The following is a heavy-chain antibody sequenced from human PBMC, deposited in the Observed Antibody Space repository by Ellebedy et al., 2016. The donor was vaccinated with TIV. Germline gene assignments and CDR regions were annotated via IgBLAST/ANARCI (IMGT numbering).Heavy chain of an antibody. CDR2: INWSGATF. CDR3: ARSRGFSYGNDAFDL. J-gene: IGHJ3*01. D-gene: IGHD5-18*01. V-gene: IGHV3-9*03. Sequence: SLKISCVVSGFTFEDFAFHWVRQAPGKGLEWVSGINWSGATFGHADSVKGRLTISRDNAKNTLYLQMDSLRVDDMALYFCARSRGFSYGNDAFDLWGQGTVVIVSS. CDR1: GFTFEDFA.